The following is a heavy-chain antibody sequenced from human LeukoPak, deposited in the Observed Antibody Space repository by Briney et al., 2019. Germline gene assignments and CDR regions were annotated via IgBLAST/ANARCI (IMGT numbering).Heavy chain of an antibody. V-gene: IGHV3-30*04. D-gene: IGHD6-19*01. CDR3: ARDGTPLGSGYNYYRGTDV. J-gene: IGHJ6*02. CDR2: ISYDASNE. Sequence: PGGSLRLSCAVSGFTFNNYAFHWVRQAPGKGLERVAIISYDASNEYYADSVKGRFTISRDNSKNILYLQMNSLRAEDTGVYYCARDGTPLGSGYNYYRGTDVWGQGTTVTVSS. CDR1: GFTFNNYA.